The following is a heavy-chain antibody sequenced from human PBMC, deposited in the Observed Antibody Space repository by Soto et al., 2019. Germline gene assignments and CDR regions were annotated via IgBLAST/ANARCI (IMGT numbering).Heavy chain of an antibody. CDR2: IIPIFGTA. V-gene: IGHV1-69*01. CDR3: AREEEYYYDSSGEGWFDP. Sequence: QVQLVQSGAEVKKPGSSVKVSCKASGGTFSSYAISWVRQAPGQGLDWMGGIIPIFGTANYAQKFQGRVTITADESTSTAYMELSSLRSEDTAVYYCAREEEYYYDSSGEGWFDPWGQGTLVTVSS. CDR1: GGTFSSYA. J-gene: IGHJ5*02. D-gene: IGHD3-22*01.